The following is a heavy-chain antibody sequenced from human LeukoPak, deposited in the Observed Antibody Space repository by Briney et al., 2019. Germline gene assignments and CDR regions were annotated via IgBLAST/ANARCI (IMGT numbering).Heavy chain of an antibody. V-gene: IGHV1-2*06. Sequence: ASVKVSCKASGYTFTGYYMHWVRQAPGQGLEWMGRINPNSGGTNYAQKFQGRVTMTRDTSISTAYMELSRLRSDDTAAYYCAREKYYGDYSGDLGQGTLVTVSS. CDR3: AREKYYGDYSGD. J-gene: IGHJ4*02. D-gene: IGHD4-17*01. CDR1: GYTFTGYY. CDR2: INPNSGGT.